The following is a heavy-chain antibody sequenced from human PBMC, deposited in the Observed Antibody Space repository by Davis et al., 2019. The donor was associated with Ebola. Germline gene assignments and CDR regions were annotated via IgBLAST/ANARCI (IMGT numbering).Heavy chain of an antibody. CDR3: VGSSAVAGIPLTFDY. V-gene: IGHV3-73*01. CDR1: GFTFSGSA. D-gene: IGHD6-19*01. J-gene: IGHJ4*02. CDR2: IRSKANSYAT. Sequence: PGGSLRLSCAASGFTFSGSAMHWVRQASGKGLEWVGRIRSKANSYATAYAASVKGRFTISRDDSKNTAYLQMNSLKAEDTAVYYCVGSSAVAGIPLTFDYWGQGTLVTVSS.